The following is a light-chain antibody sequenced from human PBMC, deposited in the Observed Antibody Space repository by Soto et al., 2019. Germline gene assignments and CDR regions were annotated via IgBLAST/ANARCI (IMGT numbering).Light chain of an antibody. V-gene: IGLV1-40*01. J-gene: IGLJ1*01. Sequence: QSVLTQPPSVSGAPGQRVTISCTGSSSNIGARFDVHWYQQLPREAPKLLIYNNNNRPSGVPDRFSVSRSATSASLAITGLQAAVEADYYFQSYDSSLSSYVFGTGTKVTVL. CDR3: QSYDSSLSSYV. CDR1: SSNIGARFD. CDR2: NNN.